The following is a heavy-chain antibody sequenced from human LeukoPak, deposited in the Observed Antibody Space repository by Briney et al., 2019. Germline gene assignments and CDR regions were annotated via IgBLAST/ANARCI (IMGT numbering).Heavy chain of an antibody. V-gene: IGHV4-30-4*08. D-gene: IGHD4-17*01. CDR2: IYYSGST. CDR3: ARQIRSRAFDI. J-gene: IGHJ3*02. CDR1: GGSISSGDYY. Sequence: SETLSLTCAVSGGSISSGDYYWSWIRQPPGKGLEWIGYIYYSGSTYYNPSLKSRVTISVDTSKNQFSLKLSSVTAADTAVYYCARQIRSRAFDIWGQGTMVTVSS.